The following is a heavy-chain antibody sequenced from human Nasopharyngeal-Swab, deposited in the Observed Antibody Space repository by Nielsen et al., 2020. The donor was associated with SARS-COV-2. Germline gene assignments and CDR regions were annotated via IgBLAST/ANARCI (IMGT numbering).Heavy chain of an antibody. V-gene: IGHV4-59*01. J-gene: IGHJ6*03. Sequence: SETLSLTCTVSCGSISSYYWSWIRQPTGKGLEWSGYIYYSGSTNYNPSLKSRVTISVDTSKNQFSLKLSSVTAADTAVYYCARGCVVVVPAASPLPYYYYYMDVWGKGTTVTVSS. CDR3: ARGCVVVVPAASPLPYYYYYMDV. D-gene: IGHD2-2*01. CDR2: IYYSGST. CDR1: CGSISSYY.